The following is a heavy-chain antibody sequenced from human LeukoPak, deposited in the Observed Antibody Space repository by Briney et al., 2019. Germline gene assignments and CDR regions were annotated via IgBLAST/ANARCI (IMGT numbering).Heavy chain of an antibody. CDR1: GYSISSGYY. V-gene: IGHV4-38-2*01. CDR2: IYHSGNT. J-gene: IGHJ5*02. D-gene: IGHD3-22*01. Sequence: SETLSLTCAVSGYSISSGYYWGWIRQPPGKGLEWIGTIYHSGNTYYNPSLRSRVTISVDTSKNQFSLRLSSVTAADTAVYYCAXXXXXYDXSXYTDYYNYFDPWGQGTLVTVSS. CDR3: AXXXXXYDXSXYTDYYNYFDP.